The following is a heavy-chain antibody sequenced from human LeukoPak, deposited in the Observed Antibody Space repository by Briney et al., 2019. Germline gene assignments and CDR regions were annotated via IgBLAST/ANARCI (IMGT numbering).Heavy chain of an antibody. V-gene: IGHV3-21*01. CDR2: ISGSGRYI. J-gene: IGHJ6*02. CDR1: GFTFSSYG. D-gene: IGHD3-10*01. Sequence: PGGSLRLSCAASGFTFSSYGMHWVRQAPGKGLEWVSSISGSGRYIYYADSAKGRFTVSRDNAKNSLYLQMNSLRAEDTAIYYCARDGYYYGSGSRGAIGYGMDVWGQGTTVTVSS. CDR3: ARDGYYYGSGSRGAIGYGMDV.